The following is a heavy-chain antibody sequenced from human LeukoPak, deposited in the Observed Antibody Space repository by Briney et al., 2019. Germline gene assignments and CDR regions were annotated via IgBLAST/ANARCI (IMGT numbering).Heavy chain of an antibody. Sequence: GGSLRLSCAASGFTFSSYEMNWVRQAPGKGLEWVSYISSSGSTIYYADSVKGRFTISRDNSKSMVYLQMNGLRAEDTARYYCAKDYGPEYASGSSYFDSWGQGTPVTVSS. V-gene: IGHV3-48*03. CDR1: GFTFSSYE. J-gene: IGHJ4*02. CDR2: ISSSGSTI. CDR3: AKDYGPEYASGSSYFDS. D-gene: IGHD3-10*01.